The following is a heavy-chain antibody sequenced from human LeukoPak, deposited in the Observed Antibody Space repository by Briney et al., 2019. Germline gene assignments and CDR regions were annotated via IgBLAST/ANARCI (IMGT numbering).Heavy chain of an antibody. CDR1: GYTFTSNY. CDR3: ARAFGLRRGYSGYDRYYGMDV. J-gene: IGHJ6*02. CDR2: IYPRAGST. Sequence: ASVKVSCKASGYTFTSNYIHWVRQAPGQGLEWMGMIYPRAGSTSYAQKFQGRVTITADESTSTAYMELSSLRSEDTAVYYCARAFGLRRGYSGYDRYYGMDVWGQGTTVTVSS. D-gene: IGHD5-12*01. V-gene: IGHV1-46*01.